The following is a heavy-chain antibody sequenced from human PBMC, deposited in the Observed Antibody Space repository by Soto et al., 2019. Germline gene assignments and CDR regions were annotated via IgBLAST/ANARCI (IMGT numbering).Heavy chain of an antibody. D-gene: IGHD5-18*01. CDR3: ARVGGYSYGGVDY. V-gene: IGHV1-46*01. CDR1: GYTFTSYY. J-gene: IGHJ4*02. Sequence: QVQLVQSGAEVKKPGASVKVSCKASGYTFTSYYMHWVRQAPGQGLEWMGIINPSGGSTTYAQKSRXRXXMTRDTSTSTVFMELSSLRSEDTAVYYCARVGGYSYGGVDYWGQGTLVTVSS. CDR2: INPSGGST.